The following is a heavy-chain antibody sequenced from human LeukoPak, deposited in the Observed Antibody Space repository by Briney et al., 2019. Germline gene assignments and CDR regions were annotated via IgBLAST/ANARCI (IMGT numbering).Heavy chain of an antibody. Sequence: SETLSLTCAVYGGSFSGYYWSWIRQPPGKGLEWIGEINHSGSTNYNPSLKSRVTISVDTSKNQFSLKLSSVTAADTAVYFCARVYYGRSYDYWYFDLWGRGTLVTVSS. CDR3: ARVYYGRSYDYWYFDL. V-gene: IGHV4-34*01. CDR1: GGSFSGYY. D-gene: IGHD3-10*01. CDR2: INHSGST. J-gene: IGHJ2*01.